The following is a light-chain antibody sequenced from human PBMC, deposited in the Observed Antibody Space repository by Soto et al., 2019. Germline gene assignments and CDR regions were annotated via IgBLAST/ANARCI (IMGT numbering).Light chain of an antibody. CDR3: QEYGSSPMT. CDR2: DAS. J-gene: IGKJ5*01. Sequence: EIVLTQSPGTLSLSPGERANLSCRASQSVSSSYLAWYQQKPGQAPSLLIYDASSRATGIPGRFSGSGSGTDFTLTISRLEPEDFAVYYCQEYGSSPMTFSQGTRLEIK. V-gene: IGKV3-20*01. CDR1: QSVSSSY.